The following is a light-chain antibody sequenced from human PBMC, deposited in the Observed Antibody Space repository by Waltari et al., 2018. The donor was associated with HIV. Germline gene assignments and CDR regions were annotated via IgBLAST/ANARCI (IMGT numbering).Light chain of an antibody. CDR1: QSVSSSN. CDR3: QQYGSSPRT. CDR2: GAA. Sequence: EIVLTQSPGTLSLSPGERATLPCRASQSVSSSNLAWYQQKPGQAPRLLIYGAATRATGIPDRFSGSGSGTDFTLTISRLEPEDFAMYYCQQYGSSPRTFGQGTKVEIK. V-gene: IGKV3-20*01. J-gene: IGKJ1*01.